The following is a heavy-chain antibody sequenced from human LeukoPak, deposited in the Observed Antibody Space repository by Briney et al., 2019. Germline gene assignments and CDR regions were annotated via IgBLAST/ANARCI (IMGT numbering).Heavy chain of an antibody. CDR3: AKGHSGYDYFDY. J-gene: IGHJ4*02. V-gene: IGHV3-23*01. Sequence: PGGSLRLSCAASGFTFSSYAMSWVRQAPGKGLEWVSAISGSGGSTYYADSVKGRFTISRDNSKNTLYLQINSLRAEDTAVYYCAKGHSGYDYFDYWGQGTLVTVSS. CDR2: ISGSGGST. CDR1: GFTFSSYA. D-gene: IGHD5-12*01.